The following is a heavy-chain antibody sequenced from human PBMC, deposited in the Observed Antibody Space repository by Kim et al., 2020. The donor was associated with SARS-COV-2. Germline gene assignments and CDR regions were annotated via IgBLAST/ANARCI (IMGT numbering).Heavy chain of an antibody. Sequence: ASVKVSCKASGYTFTSYDINWVRQATGQGLEGMGWMNPNSGNKGYAKNFQGRVTMTRNTSISTAYMELSSLRSEDTAVYYCARVSSGSYYTHYYYYYGMDVWGQGTTVTVSS. J-gene: IGHJ6*02. CDR2: MNPNSGNK. CDR1: GYTFTSYD. CDR3: ARVSSGSYYTHYYYYYGMDV. V-gene: IGHV1-8*01. D-gene: IGHD1-26*01.